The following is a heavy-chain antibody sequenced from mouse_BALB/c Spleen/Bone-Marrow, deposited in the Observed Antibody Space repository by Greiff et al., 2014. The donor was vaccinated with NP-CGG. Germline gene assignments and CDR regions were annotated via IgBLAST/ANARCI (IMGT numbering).Heavy chain of an antibody. Sequence: QVQLKESGPGLVQPSQSLSITCTVSGFSLTSYGVHWVRQSPGKGLEWLGVIWSGGSTDYNAAFISRLSIIKANSKSQVFFKMNSLQANDTAIYYCARNGGAYYRYYYAMDYWGQGTSVTVSS. V-gene: IGHV2-2*02. CDR3: ARNGGAYYRYYYAMDY. CDR1: GFSLTSYG. D-gene: IGHD2-14*01. CDR2: IWSGGST. J-gene: IGHJ4*01.